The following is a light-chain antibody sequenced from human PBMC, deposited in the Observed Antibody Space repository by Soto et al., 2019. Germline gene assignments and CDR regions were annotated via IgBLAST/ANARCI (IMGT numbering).Light chain of an antibody. CDR2: GAS. CDR3: KQYGSSPPT. J-gene: IGKJ1*01. Sequence: EIVLTQSPGTLSLSPGERATLSCRASQSVNGNYLAWYRRKPGQAPSLLIYGASTRVTGIPGRFSGSGSGTDFTLTITRLEPEDFAVYYCKQYGSSPPTFGQGTKVEIK. CDR1: QSVNGNY. V-gene: IGKV3-20*01.